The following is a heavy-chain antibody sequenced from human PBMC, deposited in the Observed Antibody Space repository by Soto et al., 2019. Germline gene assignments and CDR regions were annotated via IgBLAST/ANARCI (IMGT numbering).Heavy chain of an antibody. CDR2: IYHSGST. D-gene: IGHD5-18*01. J-gene: IGHJ4*02. V-gene: IGHV4-4*02. CDR3: ARANDIQLVDY. CDR1: GGSISSSNW. Sequence: QVQLQESGPGLVKPSGTLSLTCAVSGGSISSSNWWSWVRQPPGKGLEWIGEIYHSGSTNYNPSLKSXXTXSGXKSKNQFSLELSSVTAADTAVYYCARANDIQLVDYWGQGTLVTVSS.